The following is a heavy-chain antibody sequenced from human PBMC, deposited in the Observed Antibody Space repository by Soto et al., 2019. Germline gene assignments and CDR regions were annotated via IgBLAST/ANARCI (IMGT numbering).Heavy chain of an antibody. CDR3: ARWGSFDI. CDR2: ISSSSSTI. D-gene: IGHD3-16*01. V-gene: IGHV3-48*02. J-gene: IGHJ3*02. Sequence: GGSLRLSCAASGFTFSSYSMKWVRQAPGKGLEWVSYISSSSSTIYYADSVKGRFTISRDNAKNSVFLQMNSLRDEDTAVYYCARWGSFDIWGQGTMVTVSS. CDR1: GFTFSSYS.